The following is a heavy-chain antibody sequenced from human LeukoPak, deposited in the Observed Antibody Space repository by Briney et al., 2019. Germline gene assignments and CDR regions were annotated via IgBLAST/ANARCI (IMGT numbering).Heavy chain of an antibody. Sequence: SETLSLTCTVSGGSIISGGYYWSWIRQHPGKGLEWIGYIYYSGSTNYNPSLKSRLTISADTSKSQFSLKLSSVTAADTAVYYCARGYCSGGSCYSARYWGQGTLVTVSS. J-gene: IGHJ4*02. V-gene: IGHV4-31*03. CDR3: ARGYCSGGSCYSARY. CDR2: IYYSGST. D-gene: IGHD2-15*01. CDR1: GGSIISGGYY.